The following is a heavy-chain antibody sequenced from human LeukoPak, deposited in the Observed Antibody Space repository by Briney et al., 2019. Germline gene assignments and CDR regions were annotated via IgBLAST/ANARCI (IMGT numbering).Heavy chain of an antibody. CDR3: ARVQYSYGYSDAFDI. CDR2: IYSGGST. Sequence: GGSLRLSCAASGFTFSSYGMHWVRQAPGKGLEWVAVIYSGGSTYYADSVKGRFTISRDNSKNTLYLQMNSLRVEDTAVYYCARVQYSYGYSDAFDIWGQGTMVTVSS. J-gene: IGHJ3*02. V-gene: IGHV3-NL1*01. CDR1: GFTFSSYG. D-gene: IGHD5-18*01.